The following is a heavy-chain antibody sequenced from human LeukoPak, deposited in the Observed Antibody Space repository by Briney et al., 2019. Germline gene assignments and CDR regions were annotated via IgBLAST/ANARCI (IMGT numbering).Heavy chain of an antibody. Sequence: ASAKVSCTASGYTFTSYYMHWVRHAPGQGLEWMGIINPSGGSTSYAQKFQGRVTMTRDTSTSTVYMELSSLRSEDTAVYYCARDLTGGWPDYWGQGNLVTVSS. CDR3: ARDLTGGWPDY. D-gene: IGHD6-19*01. CDR2: INPSGGST. CDR1: GYTFTSYY. J-gene: IGHJ4*02. V-gene: IGHV1-46*01.